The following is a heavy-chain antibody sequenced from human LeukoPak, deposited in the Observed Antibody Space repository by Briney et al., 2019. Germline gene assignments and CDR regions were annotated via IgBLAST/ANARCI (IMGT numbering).Heavy chain of an antibody. CDR3: ARDSPGEAAFDI. V-gene: IGHV1-69*05. J-gene: IGHJ3*02. CDR1: GGTFSSYA. Sequence: ASVKVSCKASGGTFSSYAISWVRQAPGQGLEWMGGIIPIFGTANYAQKFQGRVTITTDESTSTAYMELSSLRSEDTAVYYCARDSPGEAAFDIWGQGTMVTVSS. D-gene: IGHD3-10*01. CDR2: IIPIFGTA.